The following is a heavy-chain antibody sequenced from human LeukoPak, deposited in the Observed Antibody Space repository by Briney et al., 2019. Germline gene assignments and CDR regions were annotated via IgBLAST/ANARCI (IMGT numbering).Heavy chain of an antibody. CDR1: GFTFSSYA. CDR2: ISYDGSNK. V-gene: IGHV3-30-3*01. Sequence: GGSLRLSCAASGFTFSSYAMHWVRQAPGKGLEWVAVISYDGSNKYYADSVKGRFTISRDNSKNTLYLQMNSLRAEDTAVYYCAKDKGWFGLGWFDPWGQGTLVTVSS. D-gene: IGHD3-10*01. CDR3: AKDKGWFGLGWFDP. J-gene: IGHJ5*02.